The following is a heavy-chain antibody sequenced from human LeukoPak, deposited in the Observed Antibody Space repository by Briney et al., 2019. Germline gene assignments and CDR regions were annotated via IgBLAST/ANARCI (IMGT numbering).Heavy chain of an antibody. CDR3: AREISSGWYFFWFDP. D-gene: IGHD6-19*01. J-gene: IGHJ5*02. CDR1: GFTFSSYA. CDR2: ISYDGSNK. Sequence: GGSLRLSCAASGFTFSSYAMHWVRQAPGKGLEWVAVISYDGSNKYYADSVKGRFTISRDNSKNTLYLQMNSLRAEDTAVYYCAREISSGWYFFWFDPWGQGTLVTVSS. V-gene: IGHV3-30*04.